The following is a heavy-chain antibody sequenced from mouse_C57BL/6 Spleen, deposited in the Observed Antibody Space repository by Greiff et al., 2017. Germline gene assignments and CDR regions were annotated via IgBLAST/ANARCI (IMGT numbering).Heavy chain of an antibody. CDR1: GYSITSGYY. CDR2: ISYDGSN. D-gene: IGHD4-1*01. J-gene: IGHJ3*01. V-gene: IGHV3-6*01. Sequence: EVQLQESGPGLVKPSQSLSLTCSVTGYSITSGYYWHWIRQFPGNKLEWMGYISYDGSNNYNPSPKNRISLTRHTSKNQFFLNLNSVTTEDTATYYCASNWDWFAYWGQGTLVTVSA. CDR3: ASNWDWFAY.